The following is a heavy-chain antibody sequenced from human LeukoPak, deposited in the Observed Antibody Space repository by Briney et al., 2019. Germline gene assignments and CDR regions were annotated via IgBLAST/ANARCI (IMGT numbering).Heavy chain of an antibody. CDR2: INHSGST. V-gene: IGHV4-34*01. J-gene: IGHJ4*02. D-gene: IGHD1-1*01. Sequence: SETLSLTCAVYGXSFSGYYGSWIRQPPGKGLEWIGEINHSGSTNYNPSLKSRVTISVDTSKNQFSLKLSSVTAADTAVYYCARGGDEGYNYWGQGTLVTVSS. CDR3: ARGGDEGYNY. CDR1: GXSFSGYY.